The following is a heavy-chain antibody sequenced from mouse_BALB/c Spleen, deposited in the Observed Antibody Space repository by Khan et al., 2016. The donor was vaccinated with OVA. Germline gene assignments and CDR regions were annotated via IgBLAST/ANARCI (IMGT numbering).Heavy chain of an antibody. V-gene: IGHV3-2*02. Sequence: VQLKESGPGLVKPSQSLSLTCTVTGYSITSGYGWNWIRQFPGNQLEWMGYISYSGSTNYNPSLKSRISITRDTSKNQFFLQLNSVTTEGTTTYYCARTARIKYWGQGTTVTVSS. D-gene: IGHD1-2*01. CDR2: ISYSGST. CDR3: ARTARIKY. CDR1: GYSITSGYG. J-gene: IGHJ2*01.